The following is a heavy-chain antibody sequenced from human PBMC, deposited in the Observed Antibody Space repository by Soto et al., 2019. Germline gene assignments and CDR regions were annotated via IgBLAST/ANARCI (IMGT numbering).Heavy chain of an antibody. J-gene: IGHJ5*02. CDR1: GGSISSGGYY. V-gene: IGHV4-31*03. Sequence: SETLSLTCTVSGGSISSGGYYWSWIRQHPGKGLEWIGYIYYSGSTYYNPSLKSRVTISVDTSKNQFSLKLSSVTAADTAVYYCARGLYSRLDPWGQGTLVTVSS. CDR2: IYYSGST. D-gene: IGHD5-18*01. CDR3: ARGLYSRLDP.